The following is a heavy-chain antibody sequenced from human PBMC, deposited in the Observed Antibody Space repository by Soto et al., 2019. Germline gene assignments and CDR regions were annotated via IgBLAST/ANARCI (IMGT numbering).Heavy chain of an antibody. D-gene: IGHD6-6*01. V-gene: IGHV3-21*01. CDR1: GFTFSSYS. CDR3: ARDRRGRSYSSSGYFGMDV. Sequence: EVQLVESGGGLVKPGGSLRLSCAASGFTFSSYSMNWVRQAPGKGLEWVSSISSSSSYKYYADSVKGRFTISRDNAKNSLYLQMNSLRAEDTAVYYCARDRRGRSYSSSGYFGMDVWGQGTTVTVSS. J-gene: IGHJ6*02. CDR2: ISSSSSYK.